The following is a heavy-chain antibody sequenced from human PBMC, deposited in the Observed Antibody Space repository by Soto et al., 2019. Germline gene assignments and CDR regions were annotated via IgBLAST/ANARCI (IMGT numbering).Heavy chain of an antibody. D-gene: IGHD4-17*01. CDR2: IYYSGST. J-gene: IGHJ3*02. Sequence: PSETLSLTCTVSGGSISSDYWNWIRQPPGRGLEWLGHIYYSGSTSYSPSLESRVTISIDTSKNQFSLRLRYVTAADTAMYYCAKGFRGLRSALDIWGQGTKVTVSS. CDR3: AKGFRGLRSALDI. CDR1: GGSISSDY. V-gene: IGHV4-59*01.